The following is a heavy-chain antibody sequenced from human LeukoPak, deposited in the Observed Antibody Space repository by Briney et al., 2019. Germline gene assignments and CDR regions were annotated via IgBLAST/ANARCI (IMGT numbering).Heavy chain of an antibody. J-gene: IGHJ4*02. CDR1: GFTFSAYS. CDR3: VRGDRYFFDY. V-gene: IGHV3-48*04. Sequence: GGSLRLSCAASGFTFSAYSMNWVRQAPGRGLEWVSYIGNTGRTIYYVDSVKGRFTVSRDNAKNSLYLQMNSLRAEDTAIYYCVRGDRYFFDYWGQGTLVTVSS. D-gene: IGHD1-14*01. CDR2: IGNTGRTI.